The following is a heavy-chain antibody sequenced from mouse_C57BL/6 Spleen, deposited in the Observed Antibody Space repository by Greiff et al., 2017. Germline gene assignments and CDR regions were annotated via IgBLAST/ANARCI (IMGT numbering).Heavy chain of an antibody. J-gene: IGHJ2*01. V-gene: IGHV1-4*01. CDR2: INPSSGYT. CDR1: GYTFTSYT. D-gene: IGHD1-1*01. CDR3: AREDYGSSWDYFDY. Sequence: QVQLQQSGAELARPGASVKMSCKASGYTFTSYTMHWVKQRPGQGLAWIGYINPSSGYTKYNQKFKEKGTLSADKSSSTAYMQLSSLTSEDSAFYYCAREDYGSSWDYFDYWGQGTTRTVSS.